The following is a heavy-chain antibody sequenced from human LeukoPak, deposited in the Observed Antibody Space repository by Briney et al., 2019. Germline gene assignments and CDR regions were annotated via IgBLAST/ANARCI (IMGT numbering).Heavy chain of an antibody. D-gene: IGHD5-18*01. CDR1: GFTFDDYA. J-gene: IGHJ4*02. V-gene: IGHV3-9*03. CDR2: ISWKSGSI. CDR3: ARSYSYGSYFDY. Sequence: PGGSLRLSCAASGFTFDDYAMHWVRQAPGKGLEWVSGISWKSGSIAYADSVKGRFTISRDESKNTLYLQMGGLRAEDMAVYYCARSYSYGSYFDYWGQGTLVTVSS.